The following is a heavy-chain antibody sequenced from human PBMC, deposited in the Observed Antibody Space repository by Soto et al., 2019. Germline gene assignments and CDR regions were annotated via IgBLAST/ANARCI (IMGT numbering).Heavy chain of an antibody. D-gene: IGHD6-6*01. V-gene: IGHV3-21*01. Sequence: GGSLRLSCAASGFTFSIYSMNWVRQAPGKWLEWVSSITSSNSYIYYADSVKGRFTISRDNAKNSLYPQMNSLRAEDTAIYYCARDEEARPYFYGMDVWGQGXTVTVYS. CDR1: GFTFSIYS. CDR2: ITSSNSYI. J-gene: IGHJ6*02. CDR3: ARDEEARPYFYGMDV.